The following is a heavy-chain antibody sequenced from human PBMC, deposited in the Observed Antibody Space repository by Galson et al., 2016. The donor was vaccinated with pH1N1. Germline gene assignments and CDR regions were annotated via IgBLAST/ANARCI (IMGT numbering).Heavy chain of an antibody. CDR1: GFMFSTYG. D-gene: IGHD3-22*01. V-gene: IGHV1-18*01. CDR3: AKGTLPGYYDY. J-gene: IGHJ4*02. Sequence: SVKVSCKAPGFMFSTYGFNWVRKAPGQGPEWMGRISGYNGNTIYAQKFQARISMTIDKSTSTVYLDLRSLRFDDTAVYYCAKGTLPGYYDYWGQGTLVTVSS. CDR2: ISGYNGNT.